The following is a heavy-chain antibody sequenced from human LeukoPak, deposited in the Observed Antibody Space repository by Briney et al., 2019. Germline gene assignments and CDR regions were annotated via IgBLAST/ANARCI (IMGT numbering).Heavy chain of an antibody. V-gene: IGHV4-39*07. J-gene: IGHJ4*02. CDR3: ARAVAVRFDY. Sequence: SETLSLTCTVSGGSISSSSYYWGWIRQPPGKGLEWIGSIYYSGSTYYNPSLKSGVTISVDTSKNQFSLKLSSVTAADTAVYYCARAVAVRFDYWGQGTLVTVSS. CDR2: IYYSGST. D-gene: IGHD6-19*01. CDR1: GGSISSSSYY.